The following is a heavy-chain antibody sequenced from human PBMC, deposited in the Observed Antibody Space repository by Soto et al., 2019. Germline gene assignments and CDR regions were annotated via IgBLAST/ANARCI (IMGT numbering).Heavy chain of an antibody. CDR3: ARDHRYYDSSGYPNWFDP. Sequence: SETLSLTCTVSGGSISSGDYYWSWIRQPPGKGLEWIGYIYYSGSTYYNPSLKSRVTISVDTSKNQFSLKLSSVTAADTAVYYCARDHRYYDSSGYPNWFDPWGQGTLVTVS. V-gene: IGHV4-30-4*01. CDR1: GGSISSGDYY. CDR2: IYYSGST. D-gene: IGHD3-22*01. J-gene: IGHJ5*02.